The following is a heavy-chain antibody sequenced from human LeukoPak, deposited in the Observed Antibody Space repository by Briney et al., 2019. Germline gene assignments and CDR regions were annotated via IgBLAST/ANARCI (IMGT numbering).Heavy chain of an antibody. CDR3: AREIQYSSSWTHGFDY. J-gene: IGHJ4*02. CDR1: GFTFSSYS. V-gene: IGHV3-21*01. CDR2: ISSSSSYI. Sequence: PGGSLRLSCAASGFTFSSYSMNWVRQAPGKGLERVSSISSSSSYIYYADSVKGRFTISRDNSKNTLYLQMNSLRAEDTAVYYCAREIQYSSSWTHGFDYWGQGTLVTVSS. D-gene: IGHD6-13*01.